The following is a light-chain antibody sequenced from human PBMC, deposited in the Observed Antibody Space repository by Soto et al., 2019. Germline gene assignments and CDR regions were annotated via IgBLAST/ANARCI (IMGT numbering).Light chain of an antibody. CDR2: GAS. Sequence: EIVLTQSPGTLSLSPGERATLSCRASQTVSSRYLAWYQQKPGQAPGLLMYGASNRATGIPDRFSGSGSGTDFTLTISRLEPEDFAVYFCQQYGRSPPFTFGQGTKVEIK. V-gene: IGKV3-20*01. CDR1: QTVSSRY. J-gene: IGKJ2*01. CDR3: QQYGRSPPFT.